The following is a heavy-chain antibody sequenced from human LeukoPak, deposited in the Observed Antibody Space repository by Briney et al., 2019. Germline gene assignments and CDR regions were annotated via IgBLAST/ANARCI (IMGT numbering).Heavy chain of an antibody. V-gene: IGHV3-7*01. CDR1: GFTFSNYW. D-gene: IGHD4-17*01. CDR2: IKQDGSEE. J-gene: IGHJ4*02. CDR3: ARTTVADY. Sequence: PGGSLRLSCAASGFTFSNYWMTWVRQAPGKGLEWVATIKQDGSEEYYVDSVKGRFTISRDKAKNSLYVQMNSLRAEDTAVYYCARTTVADYWGQGTLVTVSS.